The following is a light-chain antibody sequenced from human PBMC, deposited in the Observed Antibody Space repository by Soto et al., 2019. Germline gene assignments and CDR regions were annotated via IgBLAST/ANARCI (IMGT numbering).Light chain of an antibody. J-gene: IGKJ1*01. V-gene: IGKV1-17*01. CDR2: DAS. CDR1: QDIRSD. CDR3: QHYNSYSEA. Sequence: IQMTQSPSSLSASVGDSITITCRASQDIRSDLGWYQQKPGRAPKLLTYDASSLQGGVPSRFSGSGSGTEFTLTISSLQPDDFATYYCQHYNSYSEAFGQGTKVDIK.